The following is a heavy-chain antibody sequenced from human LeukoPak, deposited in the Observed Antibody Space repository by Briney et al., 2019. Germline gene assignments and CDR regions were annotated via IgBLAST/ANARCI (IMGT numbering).Heavy chain of an antibody. J-gene: IGHJ4*02. CDR1: SGSLSGYY. Sequence: PSETLSLTCTVNSGSLSGYYWSWLRQPPGKGLEFIGEVNDSGKVNYTPSLKSRVTVSVDAPKKQFSLKLTSVTAADTAVYYCARVIDSSESYYRPFDYWGQGIMVTVSS. V-gene: IGHV4-34*01. D-gene: IGHD3-10*01. CDR2: VNDSGKV. CDR3: ARVIDSSESYYRPFDY.